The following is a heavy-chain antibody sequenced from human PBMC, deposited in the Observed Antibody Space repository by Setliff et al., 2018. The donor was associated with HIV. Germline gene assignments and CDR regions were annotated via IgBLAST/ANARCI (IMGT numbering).Heavy chain of an antibody. J-gene: IGHJ4*02. CDR3: AKVDDGQCNTFNCRDFDY. D-gene: IGHD1-1*01. CDR2: ISYDGSKN. Sequence: GGSLRLSCVASGFTFRTFAMHWVRQAPGKGLEWVSVISYDGSKNHYVDSAKGRFTISRDNSNNTLYLQMNSLTAEDSAIYYCAKVDDGQCNTFNCRDFDYWGRGTLVTVSS. V-gene: IGHV3-30*07. CDR1: GFTFRTFA.